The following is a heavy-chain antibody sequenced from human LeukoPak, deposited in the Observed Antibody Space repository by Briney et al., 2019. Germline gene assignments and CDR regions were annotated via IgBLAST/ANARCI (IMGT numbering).Heavy chain of an antibody. Sequence: SQTLSLTCAVSGGSISSGGYSWSWIRQPPGTGLEWIGYIYHSGSTYYNPSLKSRVTISVDRSKNQFSLKLSSVTAADTAVYYCARAPRPYYYGMDVWGQGTTVTVSS. V-gene: IGHV4-30-2*01. CDR1: GGSISSGGYS. CDR2: IYHSGST. J-gene: IGHJ6*02. CDR3: ARAPRPYYYGMDV.